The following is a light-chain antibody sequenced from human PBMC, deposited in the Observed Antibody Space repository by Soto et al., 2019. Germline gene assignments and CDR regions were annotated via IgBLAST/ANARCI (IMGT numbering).Light chain of an antibody. Sequence: EIVLTQSPDTLSLSPGERATLSCRASQSVDSNYLAWYQQKPGQAPRVLIYDASIRATGIPDRFSGSGSVTDFTLTISRLEPEDSAVYYCQQYDSSPLTFGGGTKVQIK. CDR3: QQYDSSPLT. V-gene: IGKV3-20*01. J-gene: IGKJ4*01. CDR1: QSVDSNY. CDR2: DAS.